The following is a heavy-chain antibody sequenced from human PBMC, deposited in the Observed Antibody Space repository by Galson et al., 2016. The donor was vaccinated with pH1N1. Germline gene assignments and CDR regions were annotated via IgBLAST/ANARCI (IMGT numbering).Heavy chain of an antibody. V-gene: IGHV2-5*02. CDR1: GFSLSTSGVG. CDR3: AHNIEWELGAYFDY. J-gene: IGHJ4*02. CDR2: IYWDDDK. Sequence: PALVKPTQTLTLTCTFSGFSLSTSGVGVGWIRQPLGKALEWLALIYWDDDKRYSPSLKSRLTITKDTSKNQVVLTITNMDPVDTATYYCAHNIEWELGAYFDYWGQGTLVTVSS. D-gene: IGHD1-26*01.